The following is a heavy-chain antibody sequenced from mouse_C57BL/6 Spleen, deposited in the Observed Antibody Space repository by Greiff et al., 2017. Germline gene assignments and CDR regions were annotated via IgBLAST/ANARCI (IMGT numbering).Heavy chain of an antibody. CDR1: GYTFTSYG. CDR3: ARGSPTTVVPHYFDY. J-gene: IGHJ2*01. Sequence: VKLQESGAELARPGASVKLSCKASGYTFTSYGISWVKQRTGQGLEWIGEIYPRSGNTYYNEKFKGKATLTADKSSSTAYMELRSLTSEDSAVYFCARGSPTTVVPHYFDYWGQGTTLTVSS. CDR2: IYPRSGNT. V-gene: IGHV1-81*01. D-gene: IGHD1-1*01.